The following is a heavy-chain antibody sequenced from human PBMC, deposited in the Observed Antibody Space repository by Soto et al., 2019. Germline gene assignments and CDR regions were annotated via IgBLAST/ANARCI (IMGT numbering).Heavy chain of an antibody. CDR3: AKAALFVGDYSWFDP. CDR1: GYTFTSYG. J-gene: IGHJ5*02. Sequence: QVQLVQSGAEVKKPGASVKVSCKASGYTFTSYGISWVRQAPGQGLAWMGWISAYNGNTNYAQKRQGRATMTPDTSTTTAYMELRSLRSNDTAVDYFAKAALFVGDYSWFDPWGQGTLVTVSS. CDR2: ISAYNGNT. V-gene: IGHV1-18*01. D-gene: IGHD3-16*01.